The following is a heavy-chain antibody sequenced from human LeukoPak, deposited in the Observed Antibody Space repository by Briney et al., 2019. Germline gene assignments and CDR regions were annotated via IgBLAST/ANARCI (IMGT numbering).Heavy chain of an antibody. CDR1: GGSISSYY. Sequence: SETLSLTCTVSGGSISSYYWSWIRQPAGKGLEWIGRIYTSGSTNYNPSLKSRVTMSVDTSKNQFSLKLSSVTAADTAVYYCARDTATTGENFWFDPWGQGTLVTVSS. CDR3: ARDTATTGENFWFDP. V-gene: IGHV4-4*07. CDR2: IYTSGST. J-gene: IGHJ5*02. D-gene: IGHD4-11*01.